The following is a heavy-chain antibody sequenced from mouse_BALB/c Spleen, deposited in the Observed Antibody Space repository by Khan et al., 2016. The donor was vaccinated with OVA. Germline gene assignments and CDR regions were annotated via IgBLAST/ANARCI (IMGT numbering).Heavy chain of an antibody. CDR2: IYPGSGST. Sequence: VQLKQSGPELVKPGASVKMSCKASGYTFTDYDIRWVKQSTGQGLEWIGEIYPGSGSTYYNEKFKGKATLTADKSSNTAYIQLSSRTSEDSAVYFCAKIFYGNSDAMDYWGQGTAVTVSS. J-gene: IGHJ4*01. V-gene: IGHV1-77*01. D-gene: IGHD2-1*01. CDR3: AKIFYGNSDAMDY. CDR1: GYTFTDYD.